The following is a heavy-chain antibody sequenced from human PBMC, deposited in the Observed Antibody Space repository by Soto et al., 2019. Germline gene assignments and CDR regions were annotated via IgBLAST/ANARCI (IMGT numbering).Heavy chain of an antibody. CDR3: ARGKSYSSSWYNWFDP. D-gene: IGHD6-13*01. CDR2: IKQDGSEK. J-gene: IGHJ5*02. V-gene: IGHV3-7*03. CDR1: GFTFSSYW. Sequence: HPGGSLRLSCAASGFTFSSYWMSWVRQAPGKGLEWVANIKQDGSEKYYVDSVKGRFTISRDNAKNSLYLQMNSLRAEDTAVYYCARGKSYSSSWYNWFDPWGQGTLVTVSS.